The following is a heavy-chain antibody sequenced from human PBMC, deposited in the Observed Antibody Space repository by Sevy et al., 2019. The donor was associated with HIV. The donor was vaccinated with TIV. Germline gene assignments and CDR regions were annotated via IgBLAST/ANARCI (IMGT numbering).Heavy chain of an antibody. CDR1: GGSISSYY. CDR3: ARGRGARYQLLYPYYYYYMDV. D-gene: IGHD2-2*02. J-gene: IGHJ6*03. V-gene: IGHV4-59*01. CDR2: IYYSGST. Sequence: SETLSLTCTVSGGSISSYYWSWIRQPPGKGLEWIGYIYYSGSTNYNPSLKSRVTISVDTSKNQFSLKLSSVTAADTAVYYCARGRGARYQLLYPYYYYYMDVWGKGTTVTVSS.